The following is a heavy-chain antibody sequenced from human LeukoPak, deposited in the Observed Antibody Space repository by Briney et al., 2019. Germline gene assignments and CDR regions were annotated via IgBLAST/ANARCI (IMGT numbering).Heavy chain of an antibody. Sequence: SETLSLTCTVSGGSISSYYWSWIRQPPGKGLEWIGYISYSGTTNYNPSLKSRVTISVDTSKNQFSLKLRSVTAADTAVYYCARSYGSGNFQTFDYWGQGTLVTVSS. CDR3: ARSYGSGNFQTFDY. J-gene: IGHJ4*02. CDR1: GGSISSYY. V-gene: IGHV4-59*08. D-gene: IGHD3-10*01. CDR2: ISYSGTT.